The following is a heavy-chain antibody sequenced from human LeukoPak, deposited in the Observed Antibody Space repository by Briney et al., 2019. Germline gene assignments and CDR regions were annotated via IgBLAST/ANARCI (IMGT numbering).Heavy chain of an antibody. Sequence: KVSCKASGYTFTSYGISWVRQMPGKGLEWMGIIYPGDSDTRYSPSFQGQVTISADKSISTAYLQWSSLKASDTAMYYCARGRNWFDPWGQGTLVTVSS. CDR3: ARGRNWFDP. CDR1: GYTFTSYG. J-gene: IGHJ5*02. CDR2: IYPGDSDT. V-gene: IGHV5-51*01.